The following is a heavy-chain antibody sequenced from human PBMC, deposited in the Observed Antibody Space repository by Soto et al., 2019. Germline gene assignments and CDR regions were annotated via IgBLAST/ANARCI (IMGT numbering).Heavy chain of an antibody. V-gene: IGHV4-59*01. J-gene: IGHJ5*02. CDR3: AREGIAAHNWFDP. CDR2: IYYNGNT. CDR1: GGSISNYY. D-gene: IGHD6-6*01. Sequence: PSETLSLTCSVSGGSISNYYWSWIRQPPGKGLEWIGYIYYNGNTHYNPSLRSRVTISVDTSKNQFSLKLSSVTAADTAVYYCAREGIAAHNWFDPWGQGTLVTVFS.